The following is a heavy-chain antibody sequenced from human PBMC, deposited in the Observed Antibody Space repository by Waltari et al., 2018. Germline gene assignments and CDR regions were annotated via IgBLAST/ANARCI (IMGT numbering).Heavy chain of an antibody. CDR1: GYSIRSGYY. CDR2: IYHNGGT. J-gene: IGHJ4*02. D-gene: IGHD3-3*01. Sequence: QVQLQESGPGLVKPSETLSLTCVVSGYSIRSGYYWGWSRQPRGKGLGRIGRIYHNGGTAYDPSLKSRVTISVDPSRNQFSLELSAVTAADTAVYCCARHGTRITMTSAFEYWGQGTLVTVSS. V-gene: IGHV4-38-2*01. CDR3: ARHGTRITMTSAFEY.